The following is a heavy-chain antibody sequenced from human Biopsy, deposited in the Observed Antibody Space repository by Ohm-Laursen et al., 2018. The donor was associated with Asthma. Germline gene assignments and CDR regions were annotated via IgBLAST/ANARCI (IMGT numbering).Heavy chain of an antibody. D-gene: IGHD3-3*01. Sequence: SLRLSCAAAGFTFRSYAMHWVRQAPGKGLEWVAVGGSYYDGGLKYYADSVSGRFTVSRDDSKNTLYLQMNSLRPDDTAVYYCARDVMEWYLPAFDFWGQGTLVTVSS. CDR2: GGSYYDGGLK. V-gene: IGHV3-30-3*01. J-gene: IGHJ4*02. CDR3: ARDVMEWYLPAFDF. CDR1: GFTFRSYA.